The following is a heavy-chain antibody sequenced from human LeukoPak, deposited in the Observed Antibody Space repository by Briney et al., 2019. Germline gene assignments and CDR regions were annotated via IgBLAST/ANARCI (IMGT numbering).Heavy chain of an antibody. J-gene: IGHJ6*02. CDR3: ARTHIPWEETTVTKVTPEDNYYGMDV. CDR2: IRSVTDGGTT. CDR1: GLTLSNSW. Sequence: GGSLRLSCAASGLTLSNSWMSWVCQAPGKGLEKVGRIRSVTDGGTTDYVAPVKGRFTISRDNSKNTLYPQMNSLRAEDTAVYYCARTHIPWEETTVTKVTPEDNYYGMDVWGQGTTVTVSS. D-gene: IGHD4-17*01. V-gene: IGHV3-15*01.